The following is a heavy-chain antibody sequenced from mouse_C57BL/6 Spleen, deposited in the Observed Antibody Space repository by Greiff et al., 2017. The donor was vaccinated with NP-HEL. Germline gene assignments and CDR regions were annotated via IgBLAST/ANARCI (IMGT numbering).Heavy chain of an antibody. Sequence: QVQLQQPGAELVMPGASVKLSCKASGYTFTSYWMHWVKQRPGQGLEWIGEIDPSDSYTNYNQKFKGKSTLTVDKSSSTAYMQLSSLTSEDSAVYYCARWGLRRFNYYAMDYWGQGTSVTVSS. D-gene: IGHD2-4*01. CDR3: ARWGLRRFNYYAMDY. CDR2: IDPSDSYT. J-gene: IGHJ4*01. CDR1: GYTFTSYW. V-gene: IGHV1-69*01.